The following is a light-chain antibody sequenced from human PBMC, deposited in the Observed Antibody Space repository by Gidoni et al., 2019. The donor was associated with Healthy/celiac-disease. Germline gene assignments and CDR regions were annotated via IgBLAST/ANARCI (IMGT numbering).Light chain of an antibody. CDR2: LGS. CDR3: MQAQRTPWT. J-gene: IGKJ1*01. V-gene: IGKV2-28*01. CDR1: QSLLHSNGYNY. Sequence: DIVMTQSPLSLLVTPGEPASISCRSSQSLLHSNGYNYLDWYLQKPGQSPQLLIYLGSNRASGVPDRFSGSGSGTDFTLKISRVEAEDVGVYYCMQAQRTPWTFGQGTKVEIK.